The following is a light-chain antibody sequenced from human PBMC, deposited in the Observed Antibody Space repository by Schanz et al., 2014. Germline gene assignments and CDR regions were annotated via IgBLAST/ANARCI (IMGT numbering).Light chain of an antibody. V-gene: IGLV2-11*01. CDR2: NVS. CDR3: CSYAGSTVV. J-gene: IGLJ2*01. CDR1: SSDVGSYDY. Sequence: QSALIQPPSVSGSPGQSVTISCTGTSSDVGSYDYVSCCQQHPGTVPKPMIFNVSSQPSGVPDRFSGSRSGTTASMTISGVQAEDEVDYYCCSYAGSTVVFGGGTKLTVL.